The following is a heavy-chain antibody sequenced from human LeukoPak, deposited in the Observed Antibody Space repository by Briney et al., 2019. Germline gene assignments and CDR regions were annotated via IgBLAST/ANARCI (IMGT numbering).Heavy chain of an antibody. CDR1: GFTFSGSA. CDR3: AGNYYGSGSYADFDY. V-gene: IGHV3-73*01. J-gene: IGHJ4*02. CDR2: IRSTANGYAT. D-gene: IGHD3-10*01. Sequence: PGGSLRLSCAASGFTFSGSALHWVRQASGKGLEWVGRIRSTANGYATAYAASVKGRFTISREDSKNTEYLQMDSLKTEDTAVYYCAGNYYGSGSYADFDYWGQGTLVTVSS.